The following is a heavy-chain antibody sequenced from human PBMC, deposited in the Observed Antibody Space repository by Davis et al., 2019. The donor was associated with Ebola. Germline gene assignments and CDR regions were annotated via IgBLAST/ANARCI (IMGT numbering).Heavy chain of an antibody. CDR1: GYTFTAYY. D-gene: IGHD3-3*01. V-gene: IGHV1-2*06. CDR3: ARGGLSVSEDVAYYLDF. Sequence: ASVKVSCKTSGYTFTAYYIHWLRQAPGQGLEWMGRISSNGGGAEYARRFEGRVTMTRDTSISTAYMELKRLRSDDTAVYYCARGGLSVSEDVAYYLDFWGQGTLVTVSS. CDR2: ISSNGGGA. J-gene: IGHJ4*02.